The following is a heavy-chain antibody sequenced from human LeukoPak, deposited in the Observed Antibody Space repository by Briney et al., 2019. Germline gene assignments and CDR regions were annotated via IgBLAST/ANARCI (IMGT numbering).Heavy chain of an antibody. CDR2: IYYSGST. Sequence: SETLSLICTVSGGSISSSSYYWGSIRQPPGTGLEWIGSIYYSGSTYYNPSLKSRITISVDTSKNQFSLKLSSVTAADTAVYYCARDRAYSHFDYWGQGTLVTVSS. CDR3: ARDRAYSHFDY. J-gene: IGHJ4*02. CDR1: GGSISSSSYY. V-gene: IGHV4-39*07. D-gene: IGHD1-26*01.